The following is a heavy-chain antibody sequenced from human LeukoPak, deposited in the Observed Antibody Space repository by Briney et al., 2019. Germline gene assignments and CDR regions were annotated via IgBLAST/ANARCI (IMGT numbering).Heavy chain of an antibody. CDR1: GFTFSSYS. J-gene: IGHJ4*02. CDR2: ISSSSSYI. Sequence: GGSLRLSCAASGFTFSSYSMNWVRQAPGKGLEWVSSISSSSSYIYYADSVKGRFTISRDNAKNSLYLQMNSLRAEDTAVYYCARDGRLTRSYYDFWSGSDYTDSWGQGTLVTVSS. V-gene: IGHV3-21*01. CDR3: ARDGRLTRSYYDFWSGSDYTDS. D-gene: IGHD3-3*01.